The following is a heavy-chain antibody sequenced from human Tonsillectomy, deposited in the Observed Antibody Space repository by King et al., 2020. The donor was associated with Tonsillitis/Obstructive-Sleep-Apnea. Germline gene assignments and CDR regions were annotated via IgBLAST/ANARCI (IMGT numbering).Heavy chain of an antibody. V-gene: IGHV3-49*04. D-gene: IGHD3-3*01. J-gene: IGHJ6*03. Sequence: EVQLVESGGGLVQPGRSLRLSCTVSGFTFGDYAMSWVRQAPGKGLEWVGFIRRKAYSGTTEYAASVKGRFTISRDDSNSIAYLQMNSLKTEDTAVYYCTRVAWSGYSYYYYMDVWGKGTTVTVSS. CDR3: TRVAWSGYSYYYYMDV. CDR2: IRRKAYSGTT. CDR1: GFTFGDYA.